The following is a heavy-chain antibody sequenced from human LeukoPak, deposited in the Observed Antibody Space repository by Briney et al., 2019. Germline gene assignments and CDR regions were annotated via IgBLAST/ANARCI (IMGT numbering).Heavy chain of an antibody. D-gene: IGHD1-26*01. Sequence: GASVTVSCKTSGYRFTSYGISWVRQAPGQGLEWMGWVSTYNDKKDYAQKFQGRVIMTTDTSTTTAYVELGSLRSDDTAVYYCARHSGSYAFDYWGQGTLVTVSS. CDR3: ARHSGSYAFDY. CDR1: GYRFTSYG. CDR2: VSTYNDKK. J-gene: IGHJ4*02. V-gene: IGHV1-18*01.